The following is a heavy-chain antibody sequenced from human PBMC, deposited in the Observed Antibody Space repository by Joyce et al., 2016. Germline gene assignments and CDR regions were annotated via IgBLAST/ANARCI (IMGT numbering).Heavy chain of an antibody. Sequence: LESGPGWEQSGGSLRLSCAASGFTFRNYAMTWVRQAPGRGLEWVSTISGSGGTTFSADSVKGRFTISRNNSKNMLYLQVNSLRVEDTAVYFCAKGDRFAAAGTDTFHYWGQGNLVTVSS. J-gene: IGHJ4*02. V-gene: IGHV3-23*01. CDR1: GFTFRNYA. CDR3: AKGDRFAAAGTDTFHY. D-gene: IGHD6-13*01. CDR2: ISGSGGTT.